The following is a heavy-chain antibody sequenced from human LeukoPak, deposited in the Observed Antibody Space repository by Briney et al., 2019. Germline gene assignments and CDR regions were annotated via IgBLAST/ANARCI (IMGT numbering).Heavy chain of an antibody. J-gene: IGHJ4*02. CDR3: ARDPDGYKFFDY. V-gene: IGHV4-59*01. CDR1: GGSLSSYF. Sequence: PSGTLSLTCSVSGGSLSSYFWHWIRQPPGKGLEWMGYIYDSGTTAYNPSLKRRVSMSVDTSKNQFSLNLSSVTAADTAVYYCARDPDGYKFFDYWGRGSPVIVSS. D-gene: IGHD5-24*01. CDR2: IYDSGTT.